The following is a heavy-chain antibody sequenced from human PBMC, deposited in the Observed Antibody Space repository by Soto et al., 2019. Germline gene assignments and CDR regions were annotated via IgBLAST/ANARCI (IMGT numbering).Heavy chain of an antibody. Sequence: ASVKVSCKTSGYSFTNYGISWVRQAPGQGLECMGWISPYSGNTNHAQKFQGRVTLTTDTSTSTAYMELRSLPSDDPAVYYCARDWSYPSGGMEYWGQGTLVSVSS. CDR1: GYSFTNYG. CDR2: ISPYSGNT. V-gene: IGHV1-18*01. CDR3: ARDWSYPSGGMEY. J-gene: IGHJ4*02. D-gene: IGHD6-25*01.